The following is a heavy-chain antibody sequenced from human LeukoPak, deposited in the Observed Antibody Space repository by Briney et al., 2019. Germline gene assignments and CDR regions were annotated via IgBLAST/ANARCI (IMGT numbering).Heavy chain of an antibody. Sequence: GASVKVSCKASGYTFTGYYMHWVRQAPGQGLEWKGWINPNSGGTNYAQKFQGRVTMTRDTSISTAYMELSRLRSDDTAVYYCARDGGDGDYVLGYWGQGTLVTVSS. CDR2: INPNSGGT. V-gene: IGHV1-2*02. D-gene: IGHD4-17*01. CDR3: ARDGGDGDYVLGY. CDR1: GYTFTGYY. J-gene: IGHJ4*02.